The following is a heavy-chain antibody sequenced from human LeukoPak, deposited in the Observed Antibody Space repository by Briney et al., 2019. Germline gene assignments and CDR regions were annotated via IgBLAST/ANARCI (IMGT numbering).Heavy chain of an antibody. CDR1: GGSFSGYY. D-gene: IGHD3-16*02. CDR3: ARGRGSTFGGVIVKGLDY. J-gene: IGHJ4*02. CDR2: INHSGST. V-gene: IGHV4-34*01. Sequence: LSETLSLTCAVYGGSFSGYYWSWIRQPPGKGLEWIGEINHSGSTNYNPSLKSRVTISVDTSKNQFSLKLSSVTAADTAVYYCARGRGSTFGGVIVKGLDYWGQGTLSPSPQ.